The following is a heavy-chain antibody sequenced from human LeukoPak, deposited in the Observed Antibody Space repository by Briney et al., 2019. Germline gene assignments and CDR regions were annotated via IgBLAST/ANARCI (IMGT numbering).Heavy chain of an antibody. J-gene: IGHJ4*02. D-gene: IGHD2-15*01. V-gene: IGHV3-74*01. CDR2: TKADGGST. CDR3: ARGSCSGGSCYLDY. Sequence: WGSLTLSCAASGFTFSNYWMHWVRQAPGKGLVWDSRTKADGGSTSYADSVKGRFTISRDNAKNSLYLQMNSLRAEDTAVYYCARGSCSGGSCYLDYWGPGSLVTVSS. CDR1: GFTFSNYW.